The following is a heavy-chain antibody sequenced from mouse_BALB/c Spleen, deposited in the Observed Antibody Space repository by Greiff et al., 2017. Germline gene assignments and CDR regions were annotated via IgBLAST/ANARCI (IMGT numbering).Heavy chain of an antibody. CDR1: GYSFTGYY. CDR2: INPYNGAT. V-gene: IGHV1-31*01. Sequence: EVQLQQSGPELVKPGASVKISCKASGYSFTGYYMHWVKQSHVKSLEWIGRINPYNGATSYNQNFKDKASLTVDKSSSTAYMELHSLTSEDSAVYYCARSLYENYVDYWGQGTTLTVSS. J-gene: IGHJ2*01. D-gene: IGHD1-1*01. CDR3: ARSLYENYVDY.